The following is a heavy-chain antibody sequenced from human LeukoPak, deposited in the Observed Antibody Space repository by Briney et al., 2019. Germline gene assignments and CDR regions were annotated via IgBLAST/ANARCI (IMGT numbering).Heavy chain of an antibody. CDR1: GYTFTGYY. CDR2: INPNSGGT. D-gene: IGHD3-10*01. V-gene: IGHV1-2*04. CDR3: ATPAGLWFGELTLDY. J-gene: IGHJ4*02. Sequence: ASVKVSCKASGYTFTGYYMHWVRQAPGQGLEWMGWINPNSGGTNYAQKFQGWVTMTRDTSISTAYMELSSLRSEDTAVYYCATPAGLWFGELTLDYWGQGTLVTVSS.